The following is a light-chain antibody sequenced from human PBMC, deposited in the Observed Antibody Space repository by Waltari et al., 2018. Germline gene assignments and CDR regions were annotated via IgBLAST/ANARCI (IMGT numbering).Light chain of an antibody. CDR2: SND. CDR3: AAWDDSLKGQV. V-gene: IGLV1-44*01. Sequence: QSVVTQPPSASGTPGQTVTISGFGTTPKIVSYAVNWSPQLPGTAPRLPIYSNDQRPSGVPDRFSGSKSGTSASLAISGLQSEDGADYYCAAWDDSLKGQVFGGGTKLTVL. CDR1: TPKIVSYA. J-gene: IGLJ3*02.